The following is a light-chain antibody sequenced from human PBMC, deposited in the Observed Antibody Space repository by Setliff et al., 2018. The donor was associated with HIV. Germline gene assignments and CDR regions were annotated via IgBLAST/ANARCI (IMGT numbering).Light chain of an antibody. V-gene: IGKV1-39*01. CDR1: ENIHGY. J-gene: IGKJ4*01. CDR2: AAS. Sequence: DIQLTQSPSSLSASVGDRVTITCRASENIHGYLNWYQQKPGKAPKLLISAASTLQSGVPSRFGGSGTGTDFTLTISSLQPEDSATYYCQQSFSGLYLTFGGGTKVDIK. CDR3: QQSFSGLYLT.